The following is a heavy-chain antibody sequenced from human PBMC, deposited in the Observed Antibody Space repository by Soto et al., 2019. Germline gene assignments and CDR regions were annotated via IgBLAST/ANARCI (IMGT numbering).Heavy chain of an antibody. D-gene: IGHD3-3*01. CDR1: GFTFSSYA. J-gene: IGHJ4*02. V-gene: IGHV3-30-3*01. Sequence: QVQLVESGGGVVQPGRSLRLSCAASGFTFSSYAMHWVRQAPGKGLEWVAVISYDGSNKYYADSVKGRFTISKDNSKNTLYLQMNSLRAEDTAVYYCARDLRPTYYDFWSGYYTGDWGQGTLVTVSS. CDR2: ISYDGSNK. CDR3: ARDLRPTYYDFWSGYYTGD.